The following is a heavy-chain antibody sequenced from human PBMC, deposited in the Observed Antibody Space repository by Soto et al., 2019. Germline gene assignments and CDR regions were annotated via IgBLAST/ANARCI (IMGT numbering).Heavy chain of an antibody. Sequence: LRLSCAASGFTLSNYAMHWVRQAPGKGLEWVTVISYDGSSQYYADSVKGRFTVSRDNSKNTLYVQLDSLRADDTAVYYCARHRGPQLLQGNRWFDLWGQGTLVTVSS. J-gene: IGHJ5*01. CDR1: GFTLSNYA. D-gene: IGHD2-15*01. CDR3: ARHRGPQLLQGNRWFDL. CDR2: ISYDGSSQ. V-gene: IGHV3-30-3*01.